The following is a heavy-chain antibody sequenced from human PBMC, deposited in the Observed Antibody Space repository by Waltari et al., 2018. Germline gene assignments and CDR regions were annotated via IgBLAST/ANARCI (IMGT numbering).Heavy chain of an antibody. CDR2: IYTSGST. J-gene: IGHJ4*02. CDR1: GGSISSGSYY. V-gene: IGHV4-61*02. D-gene: IGHD2-2*01. CDR3: ARLGPATDFGFDY. Sequence: QVQLQESGPGLVKPSQTLSLTCTVSGGSISSGSYYWSWIRQPAGKGLEWIGRIYTSGSTNYNPSLKSRVTISVDTSKNQFSLKLSSVTAADTAVYYCARLGPATDFGFDYWGQGTLVTVSS.